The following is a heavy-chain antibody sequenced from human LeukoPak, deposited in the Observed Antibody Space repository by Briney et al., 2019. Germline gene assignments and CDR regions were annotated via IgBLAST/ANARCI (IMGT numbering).Heavy chain of an antibody. J-gene: IGHJ4*02. Sequence: GESLKISCKGAGYSFTSYWICWGRQMPGKGLELVGIIYPGDSDTRYSPSFQGHVTISADKPISTAYLQWSSVKASDTAMYYCARHDDILTGYHIDYWGQGTLVTVSS. CDR3: ARHDDILTGYHIDY. CDR1: GYSFTSYW. D-gene: IGHD3-9*01. CDR2: IYPGDSDT. V-gene: IGHV5-51*01.